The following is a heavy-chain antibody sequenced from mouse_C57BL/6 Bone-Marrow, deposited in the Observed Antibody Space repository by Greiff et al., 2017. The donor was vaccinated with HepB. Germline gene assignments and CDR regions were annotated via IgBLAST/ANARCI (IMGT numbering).Heavy chain of an antibody. CDR3: AREGLDYSNYARFAY. Sequence: EVQLQESGAELVKPGASVKLSCTASGFNIKDYYMHWVKQRTEQGLEWIGRIDPEDGETKYAPKFQGKATITADTSSNPAYLQLSSLTSEDTAVYYFAREGLDYSNYARFAYWGQGTLVTVSA. V-gene: IGHV14-2*01. D-gene: IGHD2-5*01. CDR1: GFNIKDYY. CDR2: IDPEDGET. J-gene: IGHJ3*01.